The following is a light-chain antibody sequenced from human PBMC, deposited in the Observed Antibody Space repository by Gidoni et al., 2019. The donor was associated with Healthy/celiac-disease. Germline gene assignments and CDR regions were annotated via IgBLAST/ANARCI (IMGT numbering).Light chain of an antibody. CDR1: SSDVGSYNL. V-gene: IGLV2-23*02. J-gene: IGLJ2*01. Sequence: QSALTQPASVSGSPVQSLTISCTGTSSDVGSYNLVSWYQQHPGKAPKLMIYEVSKRPSGVSNRFSGSKSGNTASLTISGLQAEDEADYYCCSYAGSSTYVVFGGGTKLTVL. CDR3: CSYAGSSTYVV. CDR2: EVS.